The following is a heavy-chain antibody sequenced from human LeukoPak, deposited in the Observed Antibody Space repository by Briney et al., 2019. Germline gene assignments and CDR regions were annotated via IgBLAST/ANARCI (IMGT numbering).Heavy chain of an antibody. CDR2: INQTGNT. CDR1: GGCLSGFY. Sequence: SETLSLTCAVSGGCLSGFYWTWIRQTPAKRLEWIGEINQTGNTNYNASLTDYIPSLKPRVTIPVDSSKSQLSLKVNSVTAADTGIYYCARVRHDPLEYGYYMDVWGTGTPIAVSS. V-gene: IGHV4-34*01. CDR3: ARVRHDPLEYGYYMDV. J-gene: IGHJ6*03. D-gene: IGHD3-3*01.